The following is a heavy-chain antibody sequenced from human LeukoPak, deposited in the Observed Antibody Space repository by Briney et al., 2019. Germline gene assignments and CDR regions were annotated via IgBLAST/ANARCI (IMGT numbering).Heavy chain of an antibody. CDR2: ISGSGGST. J-gene: IGHJ2*01. CDR1: GFTVSSNY. Sequence: GGPLRLSCAASGFTVSSNYMSWVRQAPGKGLEWVSAISGSGGSTYYADSVKGRFTISRDNSKNTLYLQMNSLRAEDTAVYYCAKEGDIVVVVAHNWYFDLWGRGTLVTVSS. V-gene: IGHV3-23*01. D-gene: IGHD2-15*01. CDR3: AKEGDIVVVVAHNWYFDL.